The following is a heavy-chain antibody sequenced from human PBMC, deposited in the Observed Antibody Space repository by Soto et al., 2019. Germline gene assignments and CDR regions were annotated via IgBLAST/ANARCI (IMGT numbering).Heavy chain of an antibody. CDR1: GGSISSGDDF. J-gene: IGHJ6*02. D-gene: IGHD1-20*01. V-gene: IGHV4-30-4*01. CDR3: ARDRAKWKDYYYYGMDV. Sequence: QVQLQESGPGLVKPSQTLSLTCTVSGGSISSGDDFWTWIRQPPGKGLEWIGYIYYSGSTYYNPSLKTRRTMSVYTSNNQFSLKLSSVTAADTAVYYCARDRAKWKDYYYYGMDVWGQGTTVTVSS. CDR2: IYYSGST.